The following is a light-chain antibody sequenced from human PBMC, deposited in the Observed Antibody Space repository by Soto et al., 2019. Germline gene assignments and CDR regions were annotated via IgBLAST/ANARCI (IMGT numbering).Light chain of an antibody. CDR1: QSVTSDY. Sequence: EIVLTQSPGTLSLSPGERATLSCRASQSVTSDYLAWYQQKPGQAHRLLIYGASSRATGIPDRFSGSGSGTDFTLTISGLEPEDFAVFYCQQYGNSPRTFGQGTKVEIK. CDR3: QQYGNSPRT. J-gene: IGKJ1*01. CDR2: GAS. V-gene: IGKV3-20*01.